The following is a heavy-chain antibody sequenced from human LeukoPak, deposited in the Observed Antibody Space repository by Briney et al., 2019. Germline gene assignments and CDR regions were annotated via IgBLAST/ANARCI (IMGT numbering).Heavy chain of an antibody. J-gene: IGHJ4*02. Sequence: SETLSLTCTVSGGSISSNYWSWIRQPAGKGLEWTGRICSSGSTNYNPSLKSRVTMSVDTSKNRFSLKLSSVTAADTAVYYCAREGGAGSYKDYWGQGTLVTVSS. CDR2: ICSSGST. V-gene: IGHV4-4*07. CDR3: AREGGAGSYKDY. D-gene: IGHD1-26*01. CDR1: GGSISSNY.